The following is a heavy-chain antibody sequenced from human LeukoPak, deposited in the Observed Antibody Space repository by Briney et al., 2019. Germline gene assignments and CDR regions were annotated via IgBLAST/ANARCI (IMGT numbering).Heavy chain of an antibody. CDR3: ARERDDSSGYYLEDY. CDR2: INHSGST. Sequence: PSETLSLTCAVYGGSFSGYYWSWIRQPPGKGLEWIGEINHSGSTNYNPSLKSRVTISVDTSKNQFSLKLSSVTAADTAVYYCARERDDSSGYYLEDYWGQGTLVTVSS. CDR1: GGSFSGYY. D-gene: IGHD3-22*01. J-gene: IGHJ4*02. V-gene: IGHV4-34*01.